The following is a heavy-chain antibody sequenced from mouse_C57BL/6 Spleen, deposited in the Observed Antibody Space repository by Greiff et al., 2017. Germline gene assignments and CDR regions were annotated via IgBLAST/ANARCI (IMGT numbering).Heavy chain of an antibody. Sequence: VQLQQSGAELVRPGTSVKVSCKASGYAFTSYWIHWVKQRPGQCLEWIGRIDPGSGGTKYNEKFKGKATLTVDKSSSTAYMQLSSLTSEDSAVYYCARSSFDYDEGYFGVRGTAITVT. D-gene: IGHD2-4*01. CDR3: ARSSFDYDEGYFGV. J-gene: IGHJ1*03. CDR2: IDPGSGGT. V-gene: IGHV1-54*01. CDR1: GYAFTSYW.